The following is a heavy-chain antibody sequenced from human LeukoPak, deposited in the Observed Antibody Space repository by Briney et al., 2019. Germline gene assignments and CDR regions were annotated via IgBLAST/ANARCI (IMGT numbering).Heavy chain of an antibody. Sequence: SETLSLTCTVSGGSISSSSYYWGWIRQPPGKGLEWIGSIYYSGSTYYNPSLKSRVTISVDTSKNQFSLKLSSVTAADTAVYYCARVPAYYDILTGYFFPYYYYMDVWGKGTTVTVSS. CDR3: ARVPAYYDILTGYFFPYYYYMDV. D-gene: IGHD3-9*01. CDR2: IYYSGST. V-gene: IGHV4-39*07. J-gene: IGHJ6*03. CDR1: GGSISSSSYY.